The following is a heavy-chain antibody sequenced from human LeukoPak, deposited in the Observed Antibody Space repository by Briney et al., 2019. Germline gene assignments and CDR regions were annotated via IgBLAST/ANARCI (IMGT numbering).Heavy chain of an antibody. CDR2: IYYSGST. CDR1: GGSISSSSYY. Sequence: SETLSLTCTVSGGSISSSSYYWGWIRQPPGKGLEWIGSIYYSGSTYYNPSLKSRVTISVDTSKNQFSLKLSSVTAADTAVYYCAAFWSGYSFFDYWGQGTLVTVSS. CDR3: AAFWSGYSFFDY. V-gene: IGHV4-39*01. J-gene: IGHJ4*02. D-gene: IGHD3-3*01.